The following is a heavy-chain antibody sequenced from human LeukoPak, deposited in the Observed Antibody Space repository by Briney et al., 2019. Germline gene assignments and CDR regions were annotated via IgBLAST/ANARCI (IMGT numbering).Heavy chain of an antibody. CDR1: GFSFSGYA. CDR3: VEDVVVIVAAKPGI. V-gene: IGHV3-23*01. Sequence: GGSLRLSCAASGFSFSGYAMSWVRQAPGKGLEWVSAITNGGGTTYYADSVKGRFTISRDNSKNTLYLQMISLRAEDTAVYYCVEDVVVIVAAKPGIWGQGTLVTVSS. J-gene: IGHJ4*02. CDR2: ITNGGGTT. D-gene: IGHD2-15*01.